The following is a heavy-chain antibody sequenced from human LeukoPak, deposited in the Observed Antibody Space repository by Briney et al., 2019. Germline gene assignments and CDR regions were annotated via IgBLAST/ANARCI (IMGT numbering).Heavy chain of an antibody. CDR3: AREVVRGDPEGNAFDI. J-gene: IGHJ3*02. V-gene: IGHV1-8*02. D-gene: IGHD2-2*01. CDR2: MNPNSGNT. CDR1: GGTFSSYD. Sequence: AASVKVSCKASGGTFSSYDINWVRQATGQGLEWMGWMNPNSGNTGYAQKFQGRVTMTRNTSISTAYMELSSLRSEDTAVYYCAREVVRGDPEGNAFDIWGQGTMVTVSS.